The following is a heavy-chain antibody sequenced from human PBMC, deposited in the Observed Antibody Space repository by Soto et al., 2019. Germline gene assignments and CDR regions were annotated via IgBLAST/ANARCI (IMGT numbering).Heavy chain of an antibody. D-gene: IGHD1-1*01. V-gene: IGHV3-21*01. J-gene: IGHJ4*02. CDR3: ARDGTMPVLEWTKNFDY. CDR1: GFTFSSYS. Sequence: GGSLRLSCAASGFTFSSYSMNWVRQAPGKGLEWVSSISSSSSYIYYADSVKGRFTISRDNAKNSLYLQMNSLRAEDTAVYYCARDGTMPVLEWTKNFDYWGQGTLVTVSS. CDR2: ISSSSSYI.